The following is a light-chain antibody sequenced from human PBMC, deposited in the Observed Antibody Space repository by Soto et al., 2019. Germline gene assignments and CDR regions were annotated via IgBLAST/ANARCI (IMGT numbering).Light chain of an antibody. J-gene: IGKJ4*01. CDR3: QQRSNWFT. CDR2: DAS. V-gene: IGKV3-11*01. Sequence: EIVLTQSPATLSLSPGERATLSCGASQSISSYLGWYQQKPGQAPRLLIYDASNRATGIPARFSGSGSGTDFTLTISSLEPEDFAVYYCQQRSNWFTFGGGTKVEIK. CDR1: QSISSY.